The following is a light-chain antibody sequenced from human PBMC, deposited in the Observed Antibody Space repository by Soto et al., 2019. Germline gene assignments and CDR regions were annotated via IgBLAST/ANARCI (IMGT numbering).Light chain of an antibody. CDR3: TSYAGSNNFPYV. V-gene: IGLV2-8*01. CDR2: EVS. Sequence: QSALTQPPSAPGSPGQSVTISCTGTSSDVGGYDYVSWYQQHPGEAPKLMIYEVSKRPSGVPDRFSGSKSGNTASLAVSGLQAEDEADYYCTSYAGSNNFPYVFGTGTKVTVL. CDR1: SSDVGGYDY. J-gene: IGLJ1*01.